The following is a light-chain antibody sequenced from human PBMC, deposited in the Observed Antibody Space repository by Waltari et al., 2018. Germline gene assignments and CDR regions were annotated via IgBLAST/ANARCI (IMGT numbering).Light chain of an antibody. CDR2: KGS. CDR3: RQGAHWPPYT. Sequence: DVVMTQSPLSLPVTLGQPASISCRSSQRLVHSDGNTYLNWFQQRPGQSPRRLNYKGSNRDSGVTDRFSGSGSGTDFTLKINRVEAEDVGIYYCRQGAHWPPYTFGQGTNLEIK. V-gene: IGKV2-30*02. CDR1: QRLVHSDGNTY. J-gene: IGKJ2*01.